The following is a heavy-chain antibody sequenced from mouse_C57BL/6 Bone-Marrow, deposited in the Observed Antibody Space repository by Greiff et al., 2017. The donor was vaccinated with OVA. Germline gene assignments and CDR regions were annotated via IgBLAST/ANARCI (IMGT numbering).Heavy chain of an antibody. CDR1: GYAFSSYW. V-gene: IGHV1-80*01. Sequence: QVHVKQSGAELVKPGASVKISCKASGYAFSSYWMNWVKQRPGKGLEWIGQIYPGDGDTNYNGKFKGKATLTADKSSSTAYMQLSSLTVGDSSVYFWAREVYCYGSSYRDFGGWGTGATGTVSS. J-gene: IGHJ1*03. CDR2: IYPGDGDT. D-gene: IGHD1-1*01. CDR3: AREVYCYGSSYRDFGG.